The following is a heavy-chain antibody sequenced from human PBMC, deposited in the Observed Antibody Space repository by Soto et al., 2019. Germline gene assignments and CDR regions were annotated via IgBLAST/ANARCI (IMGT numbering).Heavy chain of an antibody. D-gene: IGHD2-2*01. CDR1: GFSFDDSA. Sequence: EVELVESGGGFVQPGRSLRLSCTASGFSFDDSAMHWVRQAPGKGLEWVSGITFNSDTIAYADSVQGRFTISRDNAKNSLYLQMNSLRAEDTAVYFGAKDLFRAGPAASFDFWGPGTLVTVSS. V-gene: IGHV3-9*01. CDR3: AKDLFRAGPAASFDF. CDR2: ITFNSDTI. J-gene: IGHJ5*01.